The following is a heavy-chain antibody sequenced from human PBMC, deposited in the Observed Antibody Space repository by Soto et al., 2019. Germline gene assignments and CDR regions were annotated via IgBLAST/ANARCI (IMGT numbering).Heavy chain of an antibody. Sequence: PGGSLRLSCAASGFTFSSYSMNWVRQAPGKGLEWVSYISSSSSTIYYADSVKGRFTISRDNAKNSLYLQMNSLRDEDTAVYYCARGGLEYNWNYGGVENYFDYWGQGTLVTVSS. V-gene: IGHV3-48*02. CDR2: ISSSSSTI. D-gene: IGHD1-7*01. CDR3: ARGGLEYNWNYGGVENYFDY. J-gene: IGHJ4*02. CDR1: GFTFSSYS.